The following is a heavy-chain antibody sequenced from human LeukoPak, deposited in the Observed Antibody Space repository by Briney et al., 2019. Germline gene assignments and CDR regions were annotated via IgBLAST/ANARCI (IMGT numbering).Heavy chain of an antibody. CDR3: ARGRAGGWPLGAFDI. J-gene: IGHJ3*02. CDR2: INAGNGNT. CDR1: GYTLTSYA. V-gene: IGHV1-3*01. D-gene: IGHD6-19*01. Sequence: GASVKVSCKASGYTLTSYAMHWVRQAPGQRLEWMAWINAGNGNTKSSEKFQGRVTISRDTSASTVYMELSSLRSEDTAVYYCARGRAGGWPLGAFDIWGQGTMVTVSS.